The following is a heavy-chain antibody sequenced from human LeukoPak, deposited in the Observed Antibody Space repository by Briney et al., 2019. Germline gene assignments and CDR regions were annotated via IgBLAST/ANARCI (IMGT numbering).Heavy chain of an antibody. D-gene: IGHD3-22*01. CDR2: IRYDGSNK. CDR3: AKDSTHCRVWDNYDTRGLSY. CDR1: GFTFSSYG. Sequence: GGSLRLSCAASGFTFSSYGIHWVRQAPGKGLEWVAFIRYDGSNKYYADSVKGRFTISRDNSKNTLYLQMNSLRAEDTAVYYCAKDSTHCRVWDNYDTRGLSYWGQGTLVTVSS. J-gene: IGHJ4*02. V-gene: IGHV3-30*02.